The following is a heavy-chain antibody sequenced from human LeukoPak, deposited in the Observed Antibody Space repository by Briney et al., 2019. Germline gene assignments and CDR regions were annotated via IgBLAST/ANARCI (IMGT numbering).Heavy chain of an antibody. D-gene: IGHD6-19*01. V-gene: IGHV3-7*01. J-gene: IGHJ4*02. Sequence: GGSLRLSCAASGFTFSNYNMNWVRQAPGKGLEWVANIKQDGSERNYVDSVKGRFTISRDNAKNSLYLQMNSLRAEDTAVYYCTRDGGWYRDYWGQGTLVTVSS. CDR1: GFTFSNYN. CDR3: TRDGGWYRDY. CDR2: IKQDGSER.